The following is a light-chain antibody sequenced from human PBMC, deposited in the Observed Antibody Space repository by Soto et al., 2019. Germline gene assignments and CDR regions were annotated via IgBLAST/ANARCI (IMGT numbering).Light chain of an antibody. Sequence: EIVLTQSRGTLSLSRGERATLSCRASESVSSSYLAWYQQKPGQAPRLLIYGASSRATGIPDRFSGSGSGTDFTLTISRLEPEDFAVYYCQQYGSSLGVTFGGGTKVDIK. V-gene: IGKV3-20*01. CDR1: ESVSSSY. J-gene: IGKJ4*01. CDR3: QQYGSSLGVT. CDR2: GAS.